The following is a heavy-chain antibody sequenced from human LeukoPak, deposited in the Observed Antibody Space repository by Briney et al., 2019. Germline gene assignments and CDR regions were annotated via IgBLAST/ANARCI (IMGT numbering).Heavy chain of an antibody. D-gene: IGHD3-16*01. Sequence: PGGSLRLSCAASGFTFSSYGMHWVRQAPVKGLEWVSAISGDGTRTYYADSVKGRFTISRDSSKNTLYLEMSSLRVEDTAIYYCAKWPEGAMDYFDYWGQGTLVTVSS. J-gene: IGHJ4*02. CDR1: GFTFSSYG. V-gene: IGHV3-23*01. CDR3: AKWPEGAMDYFDY. CDR2: ISGDGTRT.